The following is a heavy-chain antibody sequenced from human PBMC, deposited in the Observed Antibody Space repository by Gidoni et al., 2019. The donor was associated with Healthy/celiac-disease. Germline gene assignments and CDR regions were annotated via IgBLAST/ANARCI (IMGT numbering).Heavy chain of an antibody. CDR1: GGTFSSYA. V-gene: IGHV1-69*01. CDR3: ARDLVDIAAAGTSRYYYYYGMDV. J-gene: IGHJ6*02. Sequence: QVQLVQSGAEVKKPGSSVKVSCKASGGTFSSYAISWVRQAPGQGLEWMGGIIPIFGTANYAQKFQGRVTITADESTSTADMELSSLRSEDTAVYYCARDLVDIAAAGTSRYYYYYGMDVWGQGTTVTVSS. CDR2: IIPIFGTA. D-gene: IGHD6-13*01.